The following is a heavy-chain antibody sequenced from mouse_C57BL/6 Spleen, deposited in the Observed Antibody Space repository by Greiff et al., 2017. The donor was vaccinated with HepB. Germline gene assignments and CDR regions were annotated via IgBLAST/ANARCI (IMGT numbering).Heavy chain of an antibody. Sequence: EVKLMESGGGLVKPGGSLKLSCAASGFTFSSYAMSWVRQTPEKRLEWVATISDGGSYTYYPDNVKGRFTISRDNAKNNLYLQMSHLKSEDTAMYYCARVYSNYGKVVYFDYWGQGTTLTVSS. D-gene: IGHD2-5*01. CDR3: ARVYSNYGKVVYFDY. CDR1: GFTFSSYA. J-gene: IGHJ2*01. V-gene: IGHV5-4*03. CDR2: ISDGGSYT.